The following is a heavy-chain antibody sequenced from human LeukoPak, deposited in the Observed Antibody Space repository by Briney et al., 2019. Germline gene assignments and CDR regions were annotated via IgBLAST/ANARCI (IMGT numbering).Heavy chain of an antibody. V-gene: IGHV3-48*02. Sequence: PGGSLRLSCAASGFTFSTHSMYWVRQAPGKGLEWVSYINTIYNNINYADSVKGRFTISTDNAKNSLYLQMNSLRDEDAAVYYCARDQDWAFDYWGQGTLVTVSS. CDR3: ARDQDWAFDY. CDR2: INTIYNNI. D-gene: IGHD3-9*01. CDR1: GFTFSTHS. J-gene: IGHJ4*02.